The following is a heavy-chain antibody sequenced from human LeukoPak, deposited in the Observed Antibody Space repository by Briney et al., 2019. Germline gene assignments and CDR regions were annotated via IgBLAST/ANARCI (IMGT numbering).Heavy chain of an antibody. D-gene: IGHD3-10*01. CDR2: ISGSGSDT. CDR1: GFTFSSYA. V-gene: IGHV3-23*01. Sequence: GGSLRLSCAASGFTFSSYAMSWVRQAPGKGLEWVSVISGSGSDTYYADSVKGRFTISRDNSKNTLYLQMNSLRAEDTAVYYCARSMVRDFDYWGQGTLVTVSS. J-gene: IGHJ4*02. CDR3: ARSMVRDFDY.